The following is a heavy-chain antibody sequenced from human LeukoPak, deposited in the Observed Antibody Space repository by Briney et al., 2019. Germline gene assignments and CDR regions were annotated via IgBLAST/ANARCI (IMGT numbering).Heavy chain of an antibody. CDR1: GFTFSSYW. V-gene: IGHV3-74*01. CDR3: ARAPYRRYEASYDP. D-gene: IGHD1-1*01. J-gene: IGHJ5*02. Sequence: QTGGSLRLSCAASGFTFSSYWMHWVRQAPGKGLVWVSRINTDGSSTSYADSVKGRFTISRGNAKNTLYLQMNSLRAEDTAVYYCARAPYRRYEASYDPWGQGTLVTVSS. CDR2: INTDGSST.